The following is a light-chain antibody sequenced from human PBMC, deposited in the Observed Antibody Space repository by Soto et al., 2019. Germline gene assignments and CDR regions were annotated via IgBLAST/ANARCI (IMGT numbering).Light chain of an antibody. CDR2: DAS. V-gene: IGKV1-5*01. CDR3: LQHAYYAS. Sequence: DIQMTQSPATLSASGGDRVTITCRASQSISTWLAWYQQRPGKAPKLLIYDASSLESGVPSRFTGRGSGTEFTLTISSLQPDDSATYYCLQHAYYASFGQGTKVDIK. J-gene: IGKJ1*01. CDR1: QSISTW.